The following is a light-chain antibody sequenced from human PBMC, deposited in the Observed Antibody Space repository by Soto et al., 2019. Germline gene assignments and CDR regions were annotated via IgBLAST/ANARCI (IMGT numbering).Light chain of an antibody. CDR2: DAS. Sequence: EIVLTQSPATLSLSPGASGTLSCRASQSLNIYLAWYQQKPGQAPRLLIYDASNRATGIPARFSGSGSGTDFTLTISSVEPEDSAVYYCQQRVNWPTLTVGGGTKVDNK. J-gene: IGKJ4*01. V-gene: IGKV3-11*01. CDR1: QSLNIY. CDR3: QQRVNWPTLT.